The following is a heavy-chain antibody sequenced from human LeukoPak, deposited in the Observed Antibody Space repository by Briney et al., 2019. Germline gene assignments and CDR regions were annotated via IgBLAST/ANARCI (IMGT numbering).Heavy chain of an antibody. CDR3: ARAHPEGRYYDSSGYHLDY. CDR2: IYSGGST. D-gene: IGHD3-22*01. Sequence: GGSLRLSCAASGFTVSSNYMSWVRQAPGKGLEWVSVIYSGGSTYYADSVKGRFTISRHNSKNTLYLQMNSLRAEDTAVYYCARAHPEGRYYDSSGYHLDYWGQGTLVTVSS. CDR1: GFTVSSNY. V-gene: IGHV3-53*04. J-gene: IGHJ4*02.